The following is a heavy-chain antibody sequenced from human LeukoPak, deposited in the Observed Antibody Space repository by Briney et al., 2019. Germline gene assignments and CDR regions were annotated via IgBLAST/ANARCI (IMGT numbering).Heavy chain of an antibody. Sequence: GGSLRLSCAASGFTFSSYGMSWVRQAPGKGLEWVSDMSGSDTSTYYADSVKGRFTISRDNSKNTLYLQMNSLRAEDTSVYYCAKDRANYGSFDYWGEPTLVSVCS. J-gene: IGHJ4*02. CDR3: AKDRANYGSFDY. CDR1: GFTFSSYG. CDR2: MSGSDTST. V-gene: IGHV3-23*01. D-gene: IGHD5-24*01.